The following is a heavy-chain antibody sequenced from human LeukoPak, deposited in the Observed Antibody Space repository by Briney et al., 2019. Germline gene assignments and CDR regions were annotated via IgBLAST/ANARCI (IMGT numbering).Heavy chain of an antibody. Sequence: GGSLRLSCAASGFTFSSYSMNWVRQAPGKGLEWVSSISSSSSYIYYADSVKGRFTFSRDNAKNSLYLQMNGLRAEDTAVYYCARESERWLANWGQGTLVTVSS. CDR3: ARESERWLAN. J-gene: IGHJ4*02. D-gene: IGHD5-24*01. CDR1: GFTFSSYS. CDR2: ISSSSSYI. V-gene: IGHV3-21*01.